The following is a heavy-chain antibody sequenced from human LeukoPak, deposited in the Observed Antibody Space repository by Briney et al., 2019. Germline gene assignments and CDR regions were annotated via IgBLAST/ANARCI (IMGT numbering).Heavy chain of an antibody. V-gene: IGHV4-59*01. Sequence: SETLSLTCTVAAGSISSYYWSWVRRPPGKGREWIGYIYYSGSTTYNPSLKGRVTISVDTSKNQFSLKMSSVTDADTAVYYCARVRSSGYHPPPAFDYWGQGTLVTVSS. CDR1: AGSISSYY. CDR2: IYYSGST. J-gene: IGHJ4*02. CDR3: ARVRSSGYHPPPAFDY. D-gene: IGHD3-22*01.